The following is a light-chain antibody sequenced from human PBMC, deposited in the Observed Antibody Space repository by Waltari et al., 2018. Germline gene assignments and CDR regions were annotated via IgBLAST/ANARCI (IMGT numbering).Light chain of an antibody. V-gene: IGLV2-11*01. Sequence: QSALTQPRSVSGSPGQSVTIPCTGTSSDVGGYNYVSWYHQHPGKAPKLLIYDVSKRPSGVPDRFSGSKSGNTASLTIAGLQAEDEADYYCCSYAGSYTVFGGGTKLTVL. CDR2: DVS. J-gene: IGLJ2*01. CDR3: CSYAGSYTV. CDR1: SSDVGGYNY.